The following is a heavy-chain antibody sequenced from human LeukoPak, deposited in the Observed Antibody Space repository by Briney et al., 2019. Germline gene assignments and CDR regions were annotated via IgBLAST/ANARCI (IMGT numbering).Heavy chain of an antibody. CDR2: INMYTANP. D-gene: IGHD3-16*01. CDR1: GYTFTRYA. J-gene: IGHJ4*02. Sequence: ASVKVSCKASGYTFTRYAINWLRQAPGQGPEWMGWINMYTANPAYAQGFTERFVFSLDTSVTTAYLQISNLKTEDTAVYYCARHDNDDDFDYWGQGTLVTVSS. CDR3: ARHDNDDDFDY. V-gene: IGHV7-4-1*02.